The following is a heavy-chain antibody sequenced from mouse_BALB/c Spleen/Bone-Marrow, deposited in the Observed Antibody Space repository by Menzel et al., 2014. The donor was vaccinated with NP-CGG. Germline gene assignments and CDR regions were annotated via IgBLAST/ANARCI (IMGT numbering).Heavy chain of an antibody. Sequence: EVKLEESGAELVKPGASVKLSCTASGFNIKDTYMHWVKQRPEQGLEWIGRIDPADGNTKYDPKFQGKATITADTSSNTAYLQLSSLTSEDTAVYYCARFGVDYWGQGTTLTVSS. V-gene: IGHV14-3*02. CDR3: ARFGVDY. D-gene: IGHD3-1*01. CDR2: IDPADGNT. CDR1: GFNIKDTY. J-gene: IGHJ2*01.